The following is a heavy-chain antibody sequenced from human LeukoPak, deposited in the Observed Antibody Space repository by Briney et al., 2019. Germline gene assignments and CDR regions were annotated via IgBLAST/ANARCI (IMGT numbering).Heavy chain of an antibody. V-gene: IGHV4-59*01. CDR3: ARDIITMVRGVTLW. D-gene: IGHD3-10*01. CDR2: IYYSGST. Sequence: PSETLSLTCTVSGGSISSYYWSWIRQPPGKGLEWIGYIYYSGSTNYNPSLKSRVTISVDTSKNQFSLKLSSVTAADTAVYYCARDIITMVRGVTLWWGQGTLVTVSS. J-gene: IGHJ4*02. CDR1: GGSISSYY.